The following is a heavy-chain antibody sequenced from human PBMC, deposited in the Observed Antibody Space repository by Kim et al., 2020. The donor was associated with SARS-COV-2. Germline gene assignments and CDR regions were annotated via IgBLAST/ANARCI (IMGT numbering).Heavy chain of an antibody. CDR3: ARLPYSSGWYFHY. D-gene: IGHD6-19*01. CDR1: GFTFSNYA. Sequence: GGSLRLSCAASGFTFSNYAMSWVRQAPGKGLEWVSGISGSGDSTYYADSVKGRFTVSRDNSKNTLYLQMNSLRAEDTAVYYCARLPYSSGWYFHYWGQGTLATVSS. V-gene: IGHV3-23*01. CDR2: ISGSGDST. J-gene: IGHJ4*02.